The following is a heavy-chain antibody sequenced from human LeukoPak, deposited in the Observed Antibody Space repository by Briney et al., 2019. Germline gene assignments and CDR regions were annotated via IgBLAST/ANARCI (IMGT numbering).Heavy chain of an antibody. CDR2: IYYSGST. D-gene: IGHD3-9*01. V-gene: IGHV4-39*01. Sequence: SETLSLTCTVSGGSISSSSYYWGWIRQPPGKGLEWIGSIYYSGSTYYNPSLKSRVTISVDTSKNQFSLKLSSVTAADTAVYYCARGHVLRYFATEFDPWGQGTLVTVSS. CDR3: ARGHVLRYFATEFDP. CDR1: GGSISSSSYY. J-gene: IGHJ5*02.